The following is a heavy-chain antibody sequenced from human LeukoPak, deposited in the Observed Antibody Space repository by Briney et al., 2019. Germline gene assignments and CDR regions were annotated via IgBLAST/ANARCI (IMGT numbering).Heavy chain of an antibody. CDR2: IYHSGST. D-gene: IGHD6-19*01. V-gene: IGHV4-38-2*02. J-gene: IGHJ4*02. CDR1: GYSISSGYY. Sequence: PSETLSLTCTVSGYSISSGYYWGWIRQPPGKGLEWIGSIYHSGSTYYNPSLKSRVTISVDTSKNQFSLKLSSVTAADTAVYYCARDQEQWLAQRLPFDYWGQGTLVTVSS. CDR3: ARDQEQWLAQRLPFDY.